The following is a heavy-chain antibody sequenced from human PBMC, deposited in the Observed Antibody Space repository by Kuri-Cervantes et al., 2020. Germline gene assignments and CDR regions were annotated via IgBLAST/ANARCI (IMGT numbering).Heavy chain of an antibody. CDR1: GFTFSNYW. V-gene: IGHV3-7*01. J-gene: IGHJ4*02. CDR2: INREGGEK. Sequence: GESLKISCATSGFTFSNYWMNWVRQAPGKGLEWVGNINREGGEKYYLDPVKGRFIISRDNAKNSLFLQMNSLGAEDTALYYCARDTNGGFSWSYWGQGTLVTVSS. CDR3: ARDTNGGFSWSY. D-gene: IGHD2-8*01.